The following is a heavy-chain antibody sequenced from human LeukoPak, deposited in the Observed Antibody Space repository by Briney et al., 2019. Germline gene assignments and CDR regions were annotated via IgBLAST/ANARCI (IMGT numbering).Heavy chain of an antibody. J-gene: IGHJ4*02. V-gene: IGHV3-23*01. D-gene: IGHD5-18*01. CDR1: GFTFSSYS. CDR3: ARKRTRGYSYGYDY. CDR2: ISGSGGST. Sequence: GGSLRLSCAASGFTFSSYSMNWVRQAPGKGLEWVSAISGSGGSTYYADSVKGRFTISRDNSKNSLYLQMNSLRAEDTAVYYCARKRTRGYSYGYDYWGQGTLVTVSS.